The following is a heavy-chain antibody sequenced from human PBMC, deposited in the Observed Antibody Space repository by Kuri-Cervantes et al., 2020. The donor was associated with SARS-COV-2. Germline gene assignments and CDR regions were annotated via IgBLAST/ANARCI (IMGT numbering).Heavy chain of an antibody. D-gene: IGHD6-6*01. CDR1: GFTFSGHW. V-gene: IGHV3-74*01. Sequence: GESLKISCAASGFTFSGHWIHWVRQAPGKGLVWVSRINPDGSYTNNADSVKGRFTISRDNSKNTLYLQMNSLGAEDTAMYYCANLGWGAAPPEYWGQGTLVTVSS. CDR2: INPDGSYT. CDR3: ANLGWGAAPPEY. J-gene: IGHJ4*02.